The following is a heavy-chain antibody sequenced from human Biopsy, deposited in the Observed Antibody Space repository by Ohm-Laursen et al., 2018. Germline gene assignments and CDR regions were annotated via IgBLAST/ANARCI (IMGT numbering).Heavy chain of an antibody. D-gene: IGHD2-8*01. J-gene: IGHJ5*02. V-gene: IGHV3-23*01. CDR2: ISASDDSK. CDR3: ATGPVQMVYANLRGEFAS. CDR1: GFTFTNYA. Sequence: SLRLSCAASGFTFTNYAMSWVRQAPGKGLEWVSSISASDDSKYYEDSVKGRFTISRDSSTNTLYLQMNGLRADDTAVYYCATGPVQMVYANLRGEFASWGQGALVTVSS.